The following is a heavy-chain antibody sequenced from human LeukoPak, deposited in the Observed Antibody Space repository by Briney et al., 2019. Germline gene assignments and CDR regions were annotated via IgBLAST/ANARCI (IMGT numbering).Heavy chain of an antibody. D-gene: IGHD3-22*01. J-gene: IGHJ4*02. CDR1: GFTFSSYA. CDR3: AKYPRANYDSSGYYFVY. CDR2: ISGSGGST. Sequence: GGSLRLSCAASGFTFSSYAMSWVRQAPGKGLEWVSAISGSGGSTYYADSVKGRFTIPRDNSKNTLYLQMNSLRAEDTAVYYCAKYPRANYDSSGYYFVYWGQGTLVTVSS. V-gene: IGHV3-23*01.